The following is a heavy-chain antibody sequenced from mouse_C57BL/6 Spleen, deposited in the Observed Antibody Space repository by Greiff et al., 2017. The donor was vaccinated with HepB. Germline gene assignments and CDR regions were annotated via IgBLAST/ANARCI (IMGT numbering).Heavy chain of an antibody. CDR1: GYAFSSSW. D-gene: IGHD3-2*02. CDR3: ARKGQLRPWFAY. V-gene: IGHV1-82*01. Sequence: QVQLQQSGPELVKPGASVKISCKASGYAFSSSWMNWVKQRPGKGIEWIGRIYPGDGDTNYNGKFKGKATLTADKSSSTAYMQLSSLTSEDSAVYFCARKGQLRPWFAYWGQGTLVTVSA. J-gene: IGHJ3*01. CDR2: IYPGDGDT.